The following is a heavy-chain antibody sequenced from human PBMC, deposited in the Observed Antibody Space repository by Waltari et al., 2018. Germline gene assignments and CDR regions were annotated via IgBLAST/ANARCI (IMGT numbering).Heavy chain of an antibody. CDR2: IYYSGST. CDR1: GGSISSYY. Sequence: QVQLQESGPGLVKPSETLSLTCTVSGGSISSYYWSWIRQPPGKGLEWIGYIYYSGSTNYNPSLKSRVTISVDTSKNQFSLKLSSVTAADTAVYYCARGGGGSYYYYYYYMDVWGKGTTVTVSS. V-gene: IGHV4-59*01. J-gene: IGHJ6*03. D-gene: IGHD1-26*01. CDR3: ARGGGGSYYYYYYYMDV.